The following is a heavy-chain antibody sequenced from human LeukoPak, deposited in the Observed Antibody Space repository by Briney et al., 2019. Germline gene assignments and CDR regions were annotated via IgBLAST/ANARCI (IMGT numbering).Heavy chain of an antibody. J-gene: IGHJ3*02. CDR3: ARPLAGIFLGDAFDI. Sequence: GSLRLSCAASGFTFSSYSMNWIRQPPGKGLEWIGEINHSGSTNYNPSLKSRVTISVDTSKNQFSLKLSSVTAADTAVYYCARPLAGIFLGDAFDIWGQGTMVTVSS. D-gene: IGHD3-16*01. CDR1: GFTFSSYS. V-gene: IGHV4-34*01. CDR2: INHSGST.